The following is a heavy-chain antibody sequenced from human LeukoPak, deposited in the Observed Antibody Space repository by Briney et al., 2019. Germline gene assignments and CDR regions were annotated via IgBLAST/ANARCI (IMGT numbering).Heavy chain of an antibody. CDR3: ARGGVVVRDASDI. Sequence: GGSLRLSCAASGFTFSSYWMHWVRQAPGKGLVWVSRINTDGSSTSYADSVKGRFTISRDNAKNTLYLQMNSLRAEDTAVYYCARGGVVVRDASDIWGQGTMVTVSS. CDR1: GFTFSSYW. D-gene: IGHD2-15*01. J-gene: IGHJ3*02. CDR2: INTDGSST. V-gene: IGHV3-74*01.